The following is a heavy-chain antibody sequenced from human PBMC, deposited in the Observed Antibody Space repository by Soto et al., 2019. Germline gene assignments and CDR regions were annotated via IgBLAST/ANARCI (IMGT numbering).Heavy chain of an antibody. J-gene: IGHJ4*02. D-gene: IGHD3-10*01. V-gene: IGHV3-23*01. CDR2: ISSSGGGT. CDR3: AFGPVGVSTFDY. Sequence: HPGGSLRLSCADSGFTFSSYAMSWVRQAPGKGLEWVSGISSSGGGTYYADSVKGRFTISRDNSKNTLYLQMNSLRVEDTAVYYCAFGPVGVSTFDYWGQGALVPVSS. CDR1: GFTFSSYA.